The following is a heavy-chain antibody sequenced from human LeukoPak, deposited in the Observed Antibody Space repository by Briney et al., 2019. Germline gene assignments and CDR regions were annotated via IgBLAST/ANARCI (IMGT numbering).Heavy chain of an antibody. V-gene: IGHV3-23*01. CDR3: ASQTEYAGGWVDY. D-gene: IGHD6-19*01. CDR1: GFIFSNYA. CDR2: ISGGGGST. Sequence: GGSLRLSCAASGFIFSNYAMSWVRQAPGKGLEWVSAISGGGGSTYYADSVKGRFTISRDNSKNTLYLQMNSLRAEDTAVYYCASQTEYAGGWVDYWGQGTLVTVPS. J-gene: IGHJ4*02.